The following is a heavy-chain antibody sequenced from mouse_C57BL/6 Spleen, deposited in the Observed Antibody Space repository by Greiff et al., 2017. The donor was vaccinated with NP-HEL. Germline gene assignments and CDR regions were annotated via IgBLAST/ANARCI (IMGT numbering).Heavy chain of an antibody. Sequence: VQLQQSGPELVKPGASVKISCKASGYAFSSSWMNWVKQRPGEGLEWIGRIYPGDGDTNYNGKFKGKATLTADKSSSTAYMQLSSLTSEDSAVYFRAREGRLAECAYWGQGTLVTVSA. J-gene: IGHJ3*01. CDR3: AREGRLAECAY. CDR1: GYAFSSSW. V-gene: IGHV1-82*01. CDR2: IYPGDGDT. D-gene: IGHD4-1*01.